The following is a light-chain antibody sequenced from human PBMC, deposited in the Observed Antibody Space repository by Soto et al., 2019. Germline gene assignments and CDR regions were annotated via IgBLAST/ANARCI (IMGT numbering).Light chain of an antibody. V-gene: IGLV2-18*02. J-gene: IGLJ2*01. CDR2: EVS. Sequence: QSVLTQPPSVSGSPGQSVTISCTGTSSDVGSYNRVSWYQQPPGTAPKLMIYEVSNRPSGVPDRFSGSKSGNTASLTISGLQAEDEADYYCSSYTSSSTLVVFGGGTKLTAL. CDR3: SSYTSSSTLVV. CDR1: SSDVGSYNR.